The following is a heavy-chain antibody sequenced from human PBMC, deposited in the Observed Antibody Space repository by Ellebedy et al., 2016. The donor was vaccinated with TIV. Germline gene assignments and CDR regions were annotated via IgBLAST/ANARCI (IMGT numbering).Heavy chain of an antibody. CDR1: GFSFSSYW. J-gene: IGHJ3*02. V-gene: IGHV3-74*01. CDR2: IKSDGSST. CDR3: ARSLGDDAFDI. D-gene: IGHD2-21*01. Sequence: GGSLRLSXAASGFSFSSYWMHWVRQAPGRGLVWVSRIKSDGSSTTYADSVKGRFTISRDNTKNTLFLQMNSLRAEDTAVYYCARSLGDDAFDIWGQGTMVTVSS.